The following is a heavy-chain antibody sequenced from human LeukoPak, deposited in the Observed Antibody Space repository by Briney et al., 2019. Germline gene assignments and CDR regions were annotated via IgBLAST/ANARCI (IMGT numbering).Heavy chain of an antibody. D-gene: IGHD5-12*01. CDR1: GFTFSSYA. V-gene: IGHV3-30-3*01. CDR2: ISYDGSNK. Sequence: GGSLRLSCAASGFTFSSYAMHWVRQAPGKGLEWVAVISYDGSNKYYADSVKGRFTISRDNSKNTLYLQMNSLRAEDTAVYYCARDKFMLVATITFPFYFDYWGQGTLVTVSS. CDR3: ARDKFMLVATITFPFYFDY. J-gene: IGHJ4*02.